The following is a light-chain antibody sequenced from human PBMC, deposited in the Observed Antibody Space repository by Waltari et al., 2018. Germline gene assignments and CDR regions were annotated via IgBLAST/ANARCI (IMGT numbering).Light chain of an antibody. CDR1: QSISTW. Sequence: STLSASAGDRVTITCRASQSISTWLAWYQQKPGKAPKLLIYKASRLEGGVPSRFSGSGSGTEFTLTISSLQPDDFATYYCQQYTGPWTFGQGTKVEIK. V-gene: IGKV1-5*03. CDR2: KAS. J-gene: IGKJ1*01. CDR3: QQYTGPWT.